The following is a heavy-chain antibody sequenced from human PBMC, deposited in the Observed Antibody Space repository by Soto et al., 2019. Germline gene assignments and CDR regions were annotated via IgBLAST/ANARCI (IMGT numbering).Heavy chain of an antibody. V-gene: IGHV4-34*01. CDR1: GGSFSGYY. J-gene: IGHJ4*02. CDR3: ARATRGGGFGALGYNFDL. CDR2: INHSGNT. Sequence: QVQLQQWGAGLLKPSETLSLTCGVYGGSFSGYYWSWIRQPPGKGLEWIGEINHSGNTKYSPSLKSRVTISVDTSENQFSLKLSSATAADTAVYYCARATRGGGFGALGYNFDLWGQGSLVTVSS. D-gene: IGHD2-8*02.